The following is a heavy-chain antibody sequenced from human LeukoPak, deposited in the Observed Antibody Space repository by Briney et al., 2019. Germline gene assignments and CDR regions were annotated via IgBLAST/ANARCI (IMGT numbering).Heavy chain of an antibody. CDR2: ISSSSSYI. V-gene: IGHV3-21*01. Sequence: GGSLRLSCAASGFTFSSYSMNWVRQAPGKGLEWVSSISSSSSYIYYADSVKGRFTISRDNAKNSLYLQMNSLRAVDTAVYYCARDQKGTQGSFDYWGQGTLVTVSS. D-gene: IGHD3-10*01. CDR3: ARDQKGTQGSFDY. CDR1: GFTFSSYS. J-gene: IGHJ4*02.